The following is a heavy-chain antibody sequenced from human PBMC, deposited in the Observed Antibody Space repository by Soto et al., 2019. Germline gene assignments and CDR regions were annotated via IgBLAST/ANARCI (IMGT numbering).Heavy chain of an antibody. V-gene: IGHV3-23*01. CDR1: GFTFSSYA. Sequence: EVQLLESGGGLVQPGGSLRLSCAASGFTFSSYAMSWVRQAPGKGLEWVSAISGSGGSTYYADSVKGRFTISRDKSKNTLYLQMNSLRAEDTAVYYCAKDGVVVYLPFHYWGQGTLVTVSS. CDR2: ISGSGGST. J-gene: IGHJ4*02. CDR3: AKDGVVVYLPFHY. D-gene: IGHD2-15*01.